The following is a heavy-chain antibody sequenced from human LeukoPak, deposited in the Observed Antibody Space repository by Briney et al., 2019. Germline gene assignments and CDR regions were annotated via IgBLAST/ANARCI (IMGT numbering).Heavy chain of an antibody. CDR1: GGSISSSSYY. Sequence: PSETLSLTCTVSGGSISSSSYYWGWIRQPPGKGLEWIGSIYYSGSTYYNPSLKSRVTISVDTSKNQFSLKLSSVTAADTAVYYCAREASRGYSYGFYYYYYIDVWGKGTTVTVSS. CDR3: AREASRGYSYGFYYYYYIDV. CDR2: IYYSGST. V-gene: IGHV4-39*07. J-gene: IGHJ6*03. D-gene: IGHD5-18*01.